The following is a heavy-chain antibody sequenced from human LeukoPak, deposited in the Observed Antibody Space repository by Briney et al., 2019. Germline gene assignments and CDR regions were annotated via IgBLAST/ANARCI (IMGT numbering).Heavy chain of an antibody. CDR2: IKTDGTIT. D-gene: IGHD3-16*01. CDR3: ARGGGANYNMDV. Sequence: GESLKISCAASGFTFSTYWMHWVRQAPGKGLVWVSRIKTDGTITTYADSVKGRFTISRDNAKSTLYLQMNSLRVEDTAVYYCARGGGANYNMDVWGKGTTVTVSS. CDR1: GFTFSTYW. V-gene: IGHV3-74*01. J-gene: IGHJ6*03.